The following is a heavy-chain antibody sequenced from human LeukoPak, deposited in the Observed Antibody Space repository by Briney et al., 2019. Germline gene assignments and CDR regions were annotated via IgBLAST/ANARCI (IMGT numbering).Heavy chain of an antibody. J-gene: IGHJ6*03. Sequence: SSETLSLTCAVSGGSFSGYYWSWIRQPPGKGLEWIGEINHSGSTNYNPSLKSRVTISVDTSKNQFSLKLSSVTAADTAVYYCARVRQQRVVVHYYYYMDVWGKGTTVTVSS. CDR1: GGSFSGYY. CDR2: INHSGST. V-gene: IGHV4-34*01. D-gene: IGHD6-13*01. CDR3: ARVRQQRVVVHYYYYMDV.